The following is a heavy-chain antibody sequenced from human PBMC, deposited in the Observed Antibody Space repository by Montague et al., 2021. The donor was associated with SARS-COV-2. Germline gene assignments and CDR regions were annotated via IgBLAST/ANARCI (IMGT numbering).Heavy chain of an antibody. CDR1: GGSISTYD. Sequence: SETLSLTCSVSGGSISTYDWSWIRQPPGKGLEWIGYIYYSGSTNYNPSLKSRVTISIDTSKNQFSLELSSVTAADMAVYYCASPGGYCNGGSCDYVYWGQGTLVTVSS. CDR3: ASPGGYCNGGSCDYVY. V-gene: IGHV4-59*01. J-gene: IGHJ4*02. CDR2: IYYSGST. D-gene: IGHD2-15*01.